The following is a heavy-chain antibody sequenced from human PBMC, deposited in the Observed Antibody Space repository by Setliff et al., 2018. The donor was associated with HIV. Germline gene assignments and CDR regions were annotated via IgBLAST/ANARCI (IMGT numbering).Heavy chain of an antibody. CDR2: INHSGST. Sequence: SETLSLTCAVYGGSFSGYYWSWIRQSPGKGLEWIGEINHSGSTTYNPSLKSRVTISVDTSKNQFSLKLSSVTAADTAIYFCARQFRYPNRAVAGVDYWGQGTLVTVSS. D-gene: IGHD6-19*01. CDR3: ARQFRYPNRAVAGVDY. V-gene: IGHV4-34*01. CDR1: GGSFSGYY. J-gene: IGHJ4*02.